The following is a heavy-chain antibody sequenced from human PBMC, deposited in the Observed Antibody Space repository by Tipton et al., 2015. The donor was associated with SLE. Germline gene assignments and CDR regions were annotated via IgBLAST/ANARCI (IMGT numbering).Heavy chain of an antibody. D-gene: IGHD3-10*01. CDR1: GFTFDYW. V-gene: IGHV3-7*01. CDR3: ARPSTTVVPDY. J-gene: IGHJ4*02. CDR2: IKQDGSER. Sequence: SLRLSCAASGFTFDYWMHWVRQAPGKGLEWVANIKQDGSERYYADSVEGRFAISRDNAKNSLYLQMNSLRAEDTAVYYCARPSTTVVPDYWGRGTLVTVSS.